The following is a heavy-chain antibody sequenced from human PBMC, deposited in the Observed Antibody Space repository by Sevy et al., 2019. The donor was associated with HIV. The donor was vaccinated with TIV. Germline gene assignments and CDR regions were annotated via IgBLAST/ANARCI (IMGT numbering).Heavy chain of an antibody. V-gene: IGHV1-18*01. Sequence: ASVKVSCKASGYTFTSYGISWVRQAHGQGLEWMGWISAYNGNTSYAQKLQGRVTMTTDTSTSTAYMELRSLRSDDTAVYYCARDGWTYYYDSSGPTSYYYYGMDVWGQGTTVTVSS. J-gene: IGHJ6*02. D-gene: IGHD3-22*01. CDR1: GYTFTSYG. CDR3: ARDGWTYYYDSSGPTSYYYYGMDV. CDR2: ISAYNGNT.